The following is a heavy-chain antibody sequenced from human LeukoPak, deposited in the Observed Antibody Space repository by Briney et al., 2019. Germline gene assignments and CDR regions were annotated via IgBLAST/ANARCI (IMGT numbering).Heavy chain of an antibody. CDR3: ARDRTGTGHFDY. D-gene: IGHD3-10*01. Sequence: GGSLRLSCAASGFTVSSNYMSWVRQAPGKGLEWVSVIYSGGSTYYADSLKGRFTISRDNSKNTLYLQMNSLRAEDTAVYYCARDRTGTGHFDYWGQGTLVTVSS. J-gene: IGHJ4*02. V-gene: IGHV3-66*01. CDR1: GFTVSSNY. CDR2: IYSGGST.